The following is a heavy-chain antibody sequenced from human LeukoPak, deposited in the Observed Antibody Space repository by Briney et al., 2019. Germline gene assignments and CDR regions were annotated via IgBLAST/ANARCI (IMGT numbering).Heavy chain of an antibody. J-gene: IGHJ4*02. CDR2: INSDGTDT. D-gene: IGHD2-21*01. CDR1: GFTLSSFW. Sequence: PGGCLRLSCATSGFTLSSFWMRWVRQPPGEGLVWVSRINSDGTDTNYADSAKGRFTISRENTKNTVYLQMNSLGAEDTVVYYCARGAWGYSVHFDNWGQGALVTVSS. CDR3: ARGAWGYSVHFDN. V-gene: IGHV3-74*01.